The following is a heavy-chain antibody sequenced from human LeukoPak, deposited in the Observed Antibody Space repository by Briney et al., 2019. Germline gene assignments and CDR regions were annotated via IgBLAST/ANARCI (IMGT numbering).Heavy chain of an antibody. J-gene: IGHJ6*03. CDR1: GGSISSNSYY. D-gene: IGHD3-10*01. V-gene: IGHV4-39*07. CDR2: IYYSGST. CDR3: ARDGYYYGSGYYYYYMDV. Sequence: SETLSLTCAVSGGSISSNSYYWGWIRQPPGKGLEWIGSIYYSGSTYYNPSLKSRVTISVDTSKNQFSLKLSSVTAADTAVYYCARDGYYYGSGYYYYYMDVWGKGTTVTISS.